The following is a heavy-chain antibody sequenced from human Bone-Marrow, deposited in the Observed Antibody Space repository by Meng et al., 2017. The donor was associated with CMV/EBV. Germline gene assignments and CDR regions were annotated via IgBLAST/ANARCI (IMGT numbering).Heavy chain of an antibody. Sequence: GESLKISCAASGFTFTDYYMSWIRQAPGKGLEWVSYISSSGSTIYYADSVKGRFTISRDNAKNSLYLQMNSLRAEDTAVYYCARLWGTAFDYWGQGTLVTVSS. CDR3: ARLWGTAFDY. CDR1: GFTFTDYY. D-gene: IGHD3-16*01. V-gene: IGHV3-11*04. J-gene: IGHJ4*02. CDR2: ISSSGSTI.